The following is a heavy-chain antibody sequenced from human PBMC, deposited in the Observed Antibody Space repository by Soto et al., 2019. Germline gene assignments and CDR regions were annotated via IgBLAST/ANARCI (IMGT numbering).Heavy chain of an antibody. Sequence: QVQLQESGPGLVKPSETLSLTCTVSGASVTSGGYYWSWIRQPPGKGLEWIGFIIYNGAPKYNPSLDSRVTMSLDTSKIQFLLKLSSVTAADTAVYSCARTRHGGSWADWFWGQGTLVTVAS. D-gene: IGHD2-15*01. CDR3: ARTRHGGSWADWF. CDR1: GASVTSGGYY. V-gene: IGHV4-61*08. J-gene: IGHJ4*02. CDR2: IIYNGAP.